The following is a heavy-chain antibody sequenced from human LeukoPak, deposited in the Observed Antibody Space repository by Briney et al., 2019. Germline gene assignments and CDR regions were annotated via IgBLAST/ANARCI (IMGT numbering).Heavy chain of an antibody. D-gene: IGHD6-13*01. CDR2: INHSGST. V-gene: IGHV4-34*01. J-gene: IGHJ4*02. Sequence: PSETLSLTCAVYGGSFSGYYWSWIRQPPGKGLEWIGEINHSGSTNYNPSLKSRVTISVDTSKNQFSLKLSSVTAADTAVYNCARGRRSSWSPFDYWGQGTLVTVSS. CDR3: ARGRRSSWSPFDY. CDR1: GGSFSGYY.